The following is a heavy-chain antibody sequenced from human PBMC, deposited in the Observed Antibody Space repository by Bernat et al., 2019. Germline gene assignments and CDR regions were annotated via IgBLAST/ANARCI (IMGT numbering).Heavy chain of an antibody. Sequence: QVQLVESGGGVVQPGRSLRLSCAASGFTFSSYAMHWVRQAPGKGLEWVAVISYDGSNKYYADSVKGRFTISRDNSKNTLSLQMNSLRADDTAVYYCARDLSGYSSGWYEYYFDSWGQGPLVTVSS. D-gene: IGHD6-19*01. V-gene: IGHV3-30*01. CDR3: ARDLSGYSSGWYEYYFDS. J-gene: IGHJ4*02. CDR1: GFTFSSYA. CDR2: ISYDGSNK.